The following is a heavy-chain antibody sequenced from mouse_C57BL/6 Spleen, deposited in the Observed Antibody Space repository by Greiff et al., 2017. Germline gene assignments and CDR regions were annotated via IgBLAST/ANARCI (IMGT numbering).Heavy chain of an antibody. CDR1: GYAFSSSW. CDR3: ARCDYGPLDV. J-gene: IGHJ1*03. D-gene: IGHD2-4*01. Sequence: QVQLQQSGPELVKPGASVKISCKASGYAFSSSWMNWVKQRPGKGLEWIGRIYPGDGDTNYNGKFKGKATLTADKSSSTAYMQLSSLTSEDSAVYFCARCDYGPLDVWGTGTTVTVSS. CDR2: IYPGDGDT. V-gene: IGHV1-82*01.